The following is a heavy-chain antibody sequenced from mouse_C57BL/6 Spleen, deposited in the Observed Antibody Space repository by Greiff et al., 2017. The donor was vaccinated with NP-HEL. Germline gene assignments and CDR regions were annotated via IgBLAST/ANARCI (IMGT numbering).Heavy chain of an antibody. Sequence: EVQRVESGGGLVKPGGSLKLSCAASGFTFSDYGMHWVRQAPEKGLEWVAYISSGSSTIYYADTVKGRFTISRDNAKNTLFLQMTSLRSEDTAMYYCAREWDYYAMDYWGQGTSVTVSS. V-gene: IGHV5-17*01. D-gene: IGHD1-3*01. CDR3: AREWDYYAMDY. J-gene: IGHJ4*01. CDR2: ISSGSSTI. CDR1: GFTFSDYG.